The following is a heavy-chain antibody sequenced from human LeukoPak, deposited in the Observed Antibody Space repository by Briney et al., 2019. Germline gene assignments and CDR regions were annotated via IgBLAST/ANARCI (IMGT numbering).Heavy chain of an antibody. D-gene: IGHD6-19*01. CDR1: GFTFSSYA. V-gene: IGHV3-23*01. Sequence: GGSLRLSCAASGFTFSSYAMSWVRQAPGKGLEWVSAISGSGGSTYYADSVKGRFTISRDNSKYTLYLQMNSLRAEDTAVYYCAKDCSSGWYFFSYFDYWSQGTLVTVSS. CDR2: ISGSGGST. CDR3: AKDCSSGWYFFSYFDY. J-gene: IGHJ4*02.